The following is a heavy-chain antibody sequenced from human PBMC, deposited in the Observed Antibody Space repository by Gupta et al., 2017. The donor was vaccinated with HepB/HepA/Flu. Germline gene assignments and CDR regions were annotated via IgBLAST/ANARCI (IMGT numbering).Heavy chain of an antibody. CDR3: AREGPLASAVPLDY. CDR2: INDIGST. Sequence: QVQLQQWGAGLLKPSETLSLTCAVYGGSFSGYYWTWIRQPPGKGLERIGEINDIGSTNYNPSLKSRVTISIDTSKNQFSLKLTYVTAADTAVYYCAREGPLASAVPLDYWGQGTLVIVSS. D-gene: IGHD6-13*01. CDR1: GGSFSGYY. V-gene: IGHV4-34*02. J-gene: IGHJ4*02.